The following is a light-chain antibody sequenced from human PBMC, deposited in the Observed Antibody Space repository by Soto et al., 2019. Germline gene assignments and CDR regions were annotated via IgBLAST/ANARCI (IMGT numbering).Light chain of an antibody. Sequence: EIVLTQSPGTLSLSPGERATLSCRASRDVSRSFLAWYQQKPGQAPRLLIYAASTRATGIPARFSGSGSGTEFTLTISSLQSEDFAVYYCQQYNNWWTFGQGTKVDIK. CDR3: QQYNNWWT. CDR2: AAS. CDR1: RDVSRSF. J-gene: IGKJ1*01. V-gene: IGKV3-15*01.